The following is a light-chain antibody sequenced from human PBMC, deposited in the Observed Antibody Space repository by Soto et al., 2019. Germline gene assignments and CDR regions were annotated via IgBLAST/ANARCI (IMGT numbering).Light chain of an antibody. CDR1: QTVSSN. V-gene: IGKV3-15*01. Sequence: EILMTQSPATLSGSPGERATLSCRASQTVSSNLAWYQQKPGQSPRLLIYGASTRATGIPARFSGSGSGTDFTLTISSLKSEDSALYYCQQYENWLPLTFGGGTKVDIK. J-gene: IGKJ4*01. CDR2: GAS. CDR3: QQYENWLPLT.